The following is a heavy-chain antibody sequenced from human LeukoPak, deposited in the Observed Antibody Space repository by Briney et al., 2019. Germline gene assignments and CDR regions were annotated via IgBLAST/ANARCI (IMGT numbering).Heavy chain of an antibody. Sequence: PSETLSLTCAVYGGSFSGYYWSWIRQPPGKGLEWIGEINHSGSTNYNPSLKSRVTISVDTSKNQFSLKLSSVTAADTAVYYCARGIWDYYDSSGSIPYYFDYWGQGTLVTVSS. J-gene: IGHJ4*02. D-gene: IGHD3-22*01. CDR1: GGSFSGYY. V-gene: IGHV4-34*01. CDR2: INHSGST. CDR3: ARGIWDYYDSSGSIPYYFDY.